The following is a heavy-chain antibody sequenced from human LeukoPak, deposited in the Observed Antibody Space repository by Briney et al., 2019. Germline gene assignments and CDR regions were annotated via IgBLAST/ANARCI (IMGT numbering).Heavy chain of an antibody. CDR3: ATILRLGTYLNAFAI. Sequence: ASVKVSCKVSGYTLTELSMHWVRQAPGKGLEWMGGFDPEDGETIYAQKFQGRVTMTEDTSTDTAYMELSSLRSEDTAVYYCATILRLGTYLNAFAIWGQGTMVTVSS. CDR2: FDPEDGET. D-gene: IGHD3-16*01. V-gene: IGHV1-24*01. J-gene: IGHJ3*02. CDR1: GYTLTELS.